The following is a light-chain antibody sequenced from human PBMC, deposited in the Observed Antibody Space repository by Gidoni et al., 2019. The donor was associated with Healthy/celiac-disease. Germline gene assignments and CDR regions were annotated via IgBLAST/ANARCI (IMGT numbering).Light chain of an antibody. V-gene: IGLV1-51*01. CDR2: DNN. CDR1: SPNIGNNY. J-gene: IGLJ3*02. Sequence: QSALTQPHSVSAAPGQKVTISCSGSSPNIGNNYVSWYQQLPGTAPKLLIYDNNKRPSGIPDRFSGSKSGTSATLGITGLQTGDEADYYCGTWDSSLSAVFGGGTKLTVL. CDR3: GTWDSSLSAV.